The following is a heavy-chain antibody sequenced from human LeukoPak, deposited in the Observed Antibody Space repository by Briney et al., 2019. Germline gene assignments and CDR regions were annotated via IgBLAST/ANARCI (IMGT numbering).Heavy chain of an antibody. J-gene: IGHJ5*02. Sequence: GASVKVSCTASGYIFSNYDINWARQATGQGLEWMGWMNPNSGNTGYAQKLQGRVTMTRDTSISTAYMEVSSLRSEDTAVYYCARSKGSLEGNWFDPWGQGTLVTVSS. D-gene: IGHD5-24*01. CDR1: GYIFSNYD. CDR3: ARSKGSLEGNWFDP. CDR2: MNPNSGNT. V-gene: IGHV1-8*01.